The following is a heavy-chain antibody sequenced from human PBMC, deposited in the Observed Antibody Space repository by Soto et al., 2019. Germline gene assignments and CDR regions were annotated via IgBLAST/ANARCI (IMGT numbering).Heavy chain of an antibody. V-gene: IGHV3-30-3*01. CDR1: GFTFSSYA. J-gene: IGHJ4*02. Sequence: QVQLVESGGGVVQPGGSLRLSCAASGFTFSSYAMHWVRQAPGKGLEWVAVISYDGSNKYYADSVKGRFTISRDNSKNTLYLQMNSLRAEDTAVYYCARVRAIFDPIDYWGQGTLVTVSS. CDR3: ARVRAIFDPIDY. CDR2: ISYDGSNK. D-gene: IGHD3-3*01.